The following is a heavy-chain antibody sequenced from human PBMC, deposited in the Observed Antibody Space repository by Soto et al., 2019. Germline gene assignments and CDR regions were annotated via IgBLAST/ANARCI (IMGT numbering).Heavy chain of an antibody. CDR3: ARCVRSDFWSGYPTSYYYYYGMDV. CDR2: ISAYNGNT. Sequence: ASVKVSCKASGYTFTSYGISWVRQAPGQGLEWMGWISAYNGNTNYAQKLQGRVTMTTDTSTSTAYMELSSLRSDDTAVYYCARCVRSDFWSGYPTSYYYYYGMDVWGQGTTVTVSS. CDR1: GYTFTSYG. V-gene: IGHV1-18*01. D-gene: IGHD3-3*01. J-gene: IGHJ6*02.